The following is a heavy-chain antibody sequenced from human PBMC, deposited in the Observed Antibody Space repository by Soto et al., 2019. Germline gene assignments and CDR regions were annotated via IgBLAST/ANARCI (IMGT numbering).Heavy chain of an antibody. J-gene: IGHJ4*02. CDR3: ARGGYSYGWPFDY. Sequence: PSETLSLTCTVSGGSISSGGYYWSWIRQHPGKGLEWIGYIYHSGSTYYNPSLKSRVTISVDTSKNQFSLKLSSVTAADTAVYYCARGGYSYGWPFDYWGQGTLVTVSS. D-gene: IGHD5-18*01. CDR1: GGSISSGGYY. CDR2: IYHSGST. V-gene: IGHV4-31*03.